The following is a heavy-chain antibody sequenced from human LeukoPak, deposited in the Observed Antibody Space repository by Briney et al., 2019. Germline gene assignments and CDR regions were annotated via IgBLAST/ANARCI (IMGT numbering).Heavy chain of an antibody. CDR1: GFTFDDYG. J-gene: IGHJ4*02. CDR2: INWNGGST. D-gene: IGHD3-22*01. Sequence: GGSLRLSCAASGFTFDDYGMSWVRQAPGKGLEWVSGINWNGGSTGYADSVKGRFTISGDNAKNSLYLQMNSLRAEDTALYYCARLYYYDSSGLGDYWGQGTLVTVSS. V-gene: IGHV3-20*04. CDR3: ARLYYYDSSGLGDY.